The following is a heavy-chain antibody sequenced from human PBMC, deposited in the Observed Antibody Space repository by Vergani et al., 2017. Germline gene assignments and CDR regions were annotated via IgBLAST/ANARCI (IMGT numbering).Heavy chain of an antibody. J-gene: IGHJ4*02. Sequence: VQLVESGGGVVQPGRSLRLSCAASGFSFGDYAMTWVRQAPGKGLEWVSGISGSGVSAYYTDSVKGRFTISRDNSKNMLFLQMNNLRTEDTAIYYCAKQYFVSGNYLFDYWGQGTLVTVSS. CDR3: AKQYFVSGNYLFDY. D-gene: IGHD3-10*01. CDR1: GFSFGDYA. CDR2: ISGSGVSA. V-gene: IGHV3-23*04.